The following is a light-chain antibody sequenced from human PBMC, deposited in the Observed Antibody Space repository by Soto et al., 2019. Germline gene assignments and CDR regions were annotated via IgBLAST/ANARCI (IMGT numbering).Light chain of an antibody. J-gene: IGKJ1*01. CDR1: QTISSW. Sequence: DIQMTQSPSTLSGSVGDRVTIICRASQTISSWLAWYQQKPGKAPKLLIYKASTLKSGVPSRFSGSGSGTEFTLTISSLQPDDFATYYCQHSNSYSDAFGQGTKV. V-gene: IGKV1-5*03. CDR3: QHSNSYSDA. CDR2: KAS.